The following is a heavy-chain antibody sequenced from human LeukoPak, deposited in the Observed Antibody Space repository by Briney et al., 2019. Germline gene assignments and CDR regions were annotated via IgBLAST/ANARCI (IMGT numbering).Heavy chain of an antibody. CDR1: GFTFSSYG. V-gene: IGHV3-30*02. CDR2: IRYDGSNK. D-gene: IGHD6-6*01. CDR3: AKGPSIAAHFDY. J-gene: IGHJ4*02. Sequence: PGGSLRLSCAASGFTFSSYGMHWVRQAPGKGLEWAAFIRYDGSNKYYAGSVKGRFTISRDNSKNTLYLQMNSLRAEDTAVYYCAKGPSIAAHFDYWGQGTLVTVSS.